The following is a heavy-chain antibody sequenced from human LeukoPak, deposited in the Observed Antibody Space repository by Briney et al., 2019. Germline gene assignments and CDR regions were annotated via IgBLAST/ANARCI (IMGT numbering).Heavy chain of an antibody. J-gene: IGHJ4*02. V-gene: IGHV3-7*03. D-gene: IGHD3-16*01. CDR1: GFSFSSYW. CDR3: AREAQEGGIDY. CDR2: IEQDGSEK. Sequence: PGGSLRLSCGASGFSFSSYWMSWVRQAPGKGLEWVANIEQDGSEKYYVDPVKGRFTIPRDNAKSSLYLQMNSLRSEDTAVYYCAREAQEGGIDYWGQGTLVTVSS.